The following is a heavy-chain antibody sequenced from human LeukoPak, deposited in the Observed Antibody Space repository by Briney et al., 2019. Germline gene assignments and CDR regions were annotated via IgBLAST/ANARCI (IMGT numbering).Heavy chain of an antibody. J-gene: IGHJ4*02. V-gene: IGHV4-30-2*01. CDR2: IYHSGST. D-gene: IGHD1-26*01. CDR3: ARGTTFDY. CDR1: GGSISSGGYS. Sequence: SETLSLTCTVSGGSISSGGYSWSWIRQPPGKGLEWIGYIYHSGSTYYNPSLKSRVTISVDRSKNQFSLKLSSVTAADTAVYYCARGTTFDYWGQGTLVTVSS.